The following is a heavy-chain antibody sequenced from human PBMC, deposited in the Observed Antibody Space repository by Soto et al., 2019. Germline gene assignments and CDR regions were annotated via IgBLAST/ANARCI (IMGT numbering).Heavy chain of an antibody. Sequence: PGGSLRLSCAASGFTFSSYAMSWVRQAPGKGLEWVSAISSSGGSTYYADSVKGRFTISRDNSKNTLYLQMNSLRAEDTAVYYCAKGDMTTVTNNWFDPWGQGTLVTVSS. J-gene: IGHJ5*02. D-gene: IGHD4-17*01. CDR1: GFTFSSYA. CDR2: ISSSGGST. CDR3: AKGDMTTVTNNWFDP. V-gene: IGHV3-23*01.